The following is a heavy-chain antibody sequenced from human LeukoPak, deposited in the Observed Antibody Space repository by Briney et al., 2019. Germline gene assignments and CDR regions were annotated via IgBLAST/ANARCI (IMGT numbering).Heavy chain of an antibody. D-gene: IGHD3-22*01. CDR3: ARRTYYYDSSGYFAPPRDAFDI. Sequence: WASVKVSCKASNYIFTGFYMHWVRQAPGQGLEWMGWINPNAGGTHYAQEFQDRVTMTRDTSITTVYMELSSLRSDDTAVYYCARRTYYYDSSGYFAPPRDAFDIWGQGTMVTVSS. V-gene: IGHV1-2*02. CDR1: NYIFTGFY. J-gene: IGHJ3*02. CDR2: INPNAGGT.